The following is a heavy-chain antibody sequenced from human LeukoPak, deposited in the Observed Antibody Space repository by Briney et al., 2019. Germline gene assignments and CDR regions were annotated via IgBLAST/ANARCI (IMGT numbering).Heavy chain of an antibody. V-gene: IGHV3-74*01. CDR2: GEGDPTTS. J-gene: IGHJ5*02. CDR1: GFTLSNTW. CDR3: ARSDWFDP. Sequence: GGSLRLSCEASGFTLSNTWMHWVRQAPGKGLVWVSRGEGDPTTSSYADSVKGRFIISRDHARNTRYLQMNSLRDEDTAVYYCARSDWFDPWGQGTLVTVSS.